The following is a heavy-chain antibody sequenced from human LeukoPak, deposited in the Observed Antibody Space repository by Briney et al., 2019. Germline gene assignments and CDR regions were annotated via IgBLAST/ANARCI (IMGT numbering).Heavy chain of an antibody. CDR3: ARINSGYETVGYYYCYMDV. V-gene: IGHV1-18*01. CDR1: GYTFTSYG. Sequence: ASVKVSCKASGYTFTSYGISWVRQAPGQGLEWMGWISAYNGNTNYAQKFQGRVTMTSDTSTSTAYMELRGLRSDDTAVYYCARINSGYETVGYYYCYMDVWGKGTTVTVSS. CDR2: ISAYNGNT. J-gene: IGHJ6*03. D-gene: IGHD3-22*01.